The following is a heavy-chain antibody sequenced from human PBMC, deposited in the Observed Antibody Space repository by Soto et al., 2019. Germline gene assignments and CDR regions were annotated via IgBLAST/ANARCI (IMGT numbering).Heavy chain of an antibody. CDR2: ISTSGSTI. CDR3: AYGGSCDY. D-gene: IGHD1-26*01. CDR1: GFSFNTYE. V-gene: IGHV3-48*03. Sequence: EVQLVESGGGLVQPGGSLRLSCAASGFSFNTYEMNWVRQAPGKGLEWVSYISTSGSTIYYADSVKGRFTISSDNGKNSLYLQMNSLRAEDTAVYYCAYGGSCDYWGQGTQVTVS. J-gene: IGHJ4*02.